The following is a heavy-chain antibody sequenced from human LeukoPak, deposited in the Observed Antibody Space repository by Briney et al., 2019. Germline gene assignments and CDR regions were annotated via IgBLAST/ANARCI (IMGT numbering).Heavy chain of an antibody. V-gene: IGHV4-34*01. J-gene: IGHJ4*02. CDR3: TRAVAGHPD. D-gene: IGHD6-19*01. CDR2: INHSGYT. Sequence: SETLSLTCAVSGVPFSNYYWSWVRQSPRQGLEWIGEINHSGYTNYNPSLKSRVTMSIDTSKNQFSLMLTSVTAADAGVYYCTRAVAGHPDCGQGTLVTVSS. CDR1: GVPFSNYY.